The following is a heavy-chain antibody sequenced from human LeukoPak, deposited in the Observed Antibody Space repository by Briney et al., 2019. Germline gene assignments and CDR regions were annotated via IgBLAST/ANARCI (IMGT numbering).Heavy chain of an antibody. CDR1: GYTFTIYY. CDR3: ARGASSSWRDNWFDP. V-gene: IGHV1-46*01. J-gene: IGHJ5*02. Sequence: AASVKVSCKASGYTFTIYYMHWVRQAPGQGLEWMGIINPSGGSTSYAQKFQGRVTMTRDMSTSTVCMELSSLRSEDTAVYYCARGASSSWRDNWFDPWGQGTLVTVSS. D-gene: IGHD6-13*01. CDR2: INPSGGST.